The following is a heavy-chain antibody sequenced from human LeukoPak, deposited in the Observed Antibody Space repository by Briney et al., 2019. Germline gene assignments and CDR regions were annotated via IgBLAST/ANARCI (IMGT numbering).Heavy chain of an antibody. CDR1: GFIFSDYC. D-gene: IGHD3-22*01. Sequence: GGSLRLSCAASGFIFSDYCMSWIRQAPGKGLEWVSYISSSGSTIYYADSVKGRFTISRDNAKNSLYLQMNSLRAEDTAVYYCARNYDSSGFGNLDAFDIWGQGTMVTVSS. V-gene: IGHV3-11*01. CDR2: ISSSGSTI. CDR3: ARNYDSSGFGNLDAFDI. J-gene: IGHJ3*02.